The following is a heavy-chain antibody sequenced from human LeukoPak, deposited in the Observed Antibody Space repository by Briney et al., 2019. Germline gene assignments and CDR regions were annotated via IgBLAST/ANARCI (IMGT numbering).Heavy chain of an antibody. CDR3: ALARGGSYSRYYYMDV. CDR2: ISSSSSTI. D-gene: IGHD1-26*01. CDR1: GFTFSSYS. V-gene: IGHV3-48*01. J-gene: IGHJ6*03. Sequence: GGSLRLSCAASGFTFSSYSMNWVRQAPGKGLEWVSYISSSSSTIYYADSVKGRFTISRDNAKNSLYLQMNSLRAKDTAVYYCALARGGSYSRYYYMDVWGKGTTVTVSS.